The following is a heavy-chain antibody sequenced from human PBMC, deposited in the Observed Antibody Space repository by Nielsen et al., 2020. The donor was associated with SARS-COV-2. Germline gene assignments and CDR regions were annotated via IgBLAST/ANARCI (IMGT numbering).Heavy chain of an antibody. D-gene: IGHD3-3*01. Sequence: GESLKISCAASRFTLSSYTMNWVRQAPGKGLEWVSSISSSSIYIYYADSVKGRLTISRDNANNSLYLQMNSLRAEDTAVYYCAGSRGFDTRDFDYWGQGALVTVSS. CDR1: RFTLSSYT. V-gene: IGHV3-21*01. J-gene: IGHJ4*02. CDR3: AGSRGFDTRDFDY. CDR2: ISSSSIYI.